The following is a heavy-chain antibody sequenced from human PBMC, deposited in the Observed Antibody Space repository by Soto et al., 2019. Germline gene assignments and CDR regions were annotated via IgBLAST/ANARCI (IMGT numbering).Heavy chain of an antibody. V-gene: IGHV4-4*02. Sequence: PSETLSLASAVSSGSISSSNWWSWVRQPPGKGLEWIGEIYHSGSTNYNPSLKSRVTISVDKSKNQFSLKLSSVTAADTAVYYCASGVGCSGGSCYRRYFDYWGQGTLVTVSS. J-gene: IGHJ4*02. D-gene: IGHD2-15*01. CDR1: SGSISSSNW. CDR3: ASGVGCSGGSCYRRYFDY. CDR2: IYHSGST.